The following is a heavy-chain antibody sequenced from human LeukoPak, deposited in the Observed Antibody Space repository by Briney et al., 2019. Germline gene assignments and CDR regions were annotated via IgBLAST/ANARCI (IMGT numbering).Heavy chain of an antibody. V-gene: IGHV4-34*01. D-gene: IGHD2-2*01. CDR3: ARARAHIVVVPARRWFDP. Sequence: PSETLSLTCAVYGGSFSGYYWSWIRQPPGKGLEWIGEINHSGSTNYNPSLKSRVTISVDTSKNQFSLKLSSVTAADTAVYYCARARAHIVVVPARRWFDPWGQGTLVTVSS. CDR1: GGSFSGYY. J-gene: IGHJ5*02. CDR2: INHSGST.